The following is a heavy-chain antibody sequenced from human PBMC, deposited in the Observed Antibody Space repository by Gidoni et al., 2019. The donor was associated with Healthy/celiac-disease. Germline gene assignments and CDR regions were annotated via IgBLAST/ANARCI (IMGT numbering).Heavy chain of an antibody. D-gene: IGHD2-15*01. J-gene: IGHJ3*02. Sequence: QVQLQQWGAGLLKPSETLSLICAVYGASFSGYDCTWIRQRPGKGMEWIGEINHSGSTNYNPSLKSRVTISVDTSKNQFSLKLSSVTAAETAVYDCARLPTPRGLTVVTWADDAFDIWGQGTMVTVSS. CDR2: INHSGST. CDR3: ARLPTPRGLTVVTWADDAFDI. CDR1: GASFSGYD. V-gene: IGHV4-34*01.